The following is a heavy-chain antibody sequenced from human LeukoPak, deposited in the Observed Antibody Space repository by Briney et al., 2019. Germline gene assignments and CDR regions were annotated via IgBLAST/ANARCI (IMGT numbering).Heavy chain of an antibody. Sequence: SETLPLTCTVSGGSISSYYWSWIRQPPGKGLEWIGYIYYSGSTNYNPSLKSRVTISVDTSKNQFSLKLSSVTAADTAVYYCARDQGQLDPFDYWGQGTLVTVSS. CDR2: IYYSGST. J-gene: IGHJ4*02. CDR1: GGSISSYY. D-gene: IGHD6-6*01. CDR3: ARDQGQLDPFDY. V-gene: IGHV4-59*01.